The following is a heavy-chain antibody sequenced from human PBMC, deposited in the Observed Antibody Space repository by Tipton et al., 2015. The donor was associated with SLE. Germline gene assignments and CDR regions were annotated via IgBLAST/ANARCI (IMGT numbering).Heavy chain of an antibody. CDR3: ARGYCSDGVCYGFGFFDY. CDR2: IFHTGST. V-gene: IGHV4-34*01. Sequence: TLSLTCSVSADSIRRSYWTWIRQPPGKGLQWIGEIFHTGSTEYNPSLKSRLTISLDTSKNQFSLKMRSVTAADTAVYFCARGYCSDGVCYGFGFFDYWGQGNLVTVSS. CDR1: ADSIRRSY. J-gene: IGHJ4*02. D-gene: IGHD2-8*01.